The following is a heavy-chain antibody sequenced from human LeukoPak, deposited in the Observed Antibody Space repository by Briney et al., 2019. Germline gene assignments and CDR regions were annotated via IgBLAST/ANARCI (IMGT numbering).Heavy chain of an antibody. CDR3: TRDLLDAFDI. CDR1: GFTFSSYG. J-gene: IGHJ3*02. V-gene: IGHV3-48*04. CDR2: ISSSGSTI. Sequence: GGSLRLSCAASGFTFSSYGMHWVRQAPGKGLEWVSYISSSGSTIYYADSVKGRFTISRDNAKNSLYLQMNSLRAEDTAVYYCTRDLLDAFDIWGQGTMVTVSS.